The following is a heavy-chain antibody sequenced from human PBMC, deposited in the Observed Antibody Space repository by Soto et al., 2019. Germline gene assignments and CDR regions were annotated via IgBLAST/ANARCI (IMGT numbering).Heavy chain of an antibody. J-gene: IGHJ4*02. D-gene: IGHD3-10*01. CDR3: APYYYGSGSYRLFDY. CDR1: GGSISSSSYY. V-gene: IGHV4-39*01. CDR2: IYYSGST. Sequence: SETLSLTCTVSGGSISSSSYYWGWIRQPPGKGLEWIGSIYYSGSTYYNPSLKSRVTISVDTSKNQFSLKLSSVTAADTAVYYCAPYYYGSGSYRLFDYWGQGTLVTVSS.